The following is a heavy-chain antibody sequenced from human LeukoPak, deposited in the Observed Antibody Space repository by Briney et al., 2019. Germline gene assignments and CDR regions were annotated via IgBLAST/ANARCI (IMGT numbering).Heavy chain of an antibody. V-gene: IGHV4-59*12. D-gene: IGHD4-17*01. CDR1: GGSISSYY. J-gene: IGHJ4*02. CDR3: TRMTTGHDY. Sequence: PSETLSLTCTVSGGSISSYYWSWIRQPPGKGLEWIGEINHSGYTNDNPSLKSRVTLSIDTSRKQFSLNLRSVTVADAGTYYCTRMTTGHDYWGQGTLVTVSS. CDR2: INHSGYT.